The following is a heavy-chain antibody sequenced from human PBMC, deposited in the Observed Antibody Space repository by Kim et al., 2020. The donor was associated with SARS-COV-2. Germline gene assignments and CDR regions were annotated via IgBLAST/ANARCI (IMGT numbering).Heavy chain of an antibody. V-gene: IGHV3-21*01. J-gene: IGHJ6*02. CDR3: AREKKSYCSSTSCPGSGGMDV. D-gene: IGHD2-2*01. CDR2: ISSSSSYI. CDR1: GFTFSSYS. Sequence: GGSLRLSCAASGFTFSSYSMNWVRQAPGKGLEWVSSISSSSSYIYYADSVKGRFTISRDNAKNSLYLQMNSLRAEDTAVYYCAREKKSYCSSTSCPGSGGMDVWGQGTTVTVSS.